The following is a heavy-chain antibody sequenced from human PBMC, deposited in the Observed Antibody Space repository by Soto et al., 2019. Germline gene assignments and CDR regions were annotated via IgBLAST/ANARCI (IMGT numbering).Heavy chain of an antibody. V-gene: IGHV3-30*18. Sequence: GGSLRLSCAASGLTFSRYGMHWVRQAPGKGLEWVAFISHDGSKKYYADSVKGRFTITRDNSKNTLSLQVTSLRAEDTAVYYCAKSDFYYDSSGRYLDAFVSWGQGTMVTVSS. J-gene: IGHJ3*01. CDR1: GLTFSRYG. D-gene: IGHD3-22*01. CDR3: AKSDFYYDSSGRYLDAFVS. CDR2: ISHDGSKK.